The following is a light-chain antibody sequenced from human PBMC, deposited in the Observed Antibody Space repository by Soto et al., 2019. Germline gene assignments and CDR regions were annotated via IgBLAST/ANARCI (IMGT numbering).Light chain of an antibody. CDR1: QSVSSN. CDR2: GAS. CDR3: QQYSNSPPYT. Sequence: EIVMTQSPATLSVSPGERATLSCRASQSVSSNFAWYQQKPGQAPRLLIYGASTRATGIPARFSGSGSGTEFTLTISRLQSEDFAVYYCQQYSNSPPYTFGQGTKLEIK. J-gene: IGKJ2*01. V-gene: IGKV3-15*01.